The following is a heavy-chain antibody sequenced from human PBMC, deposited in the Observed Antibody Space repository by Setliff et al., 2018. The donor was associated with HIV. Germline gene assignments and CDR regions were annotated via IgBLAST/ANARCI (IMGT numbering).Heavy chain of an antibody. CDR1: RGPISRFY. CDR2: IYYTGTT. Sequence: SETLSLTCIVSRGPISRFYWSWIRQPPGKGLEWIGYIYYTGTTNYNPSLKSRVTISADTSKNQLSLKLSSVTAADTAVYYCARDRPPSTVDMLGAFDRWGQGTMVTV. D-gene: IGHD4-17*01. V-gene: IGHV4-59*12. J-gene: IGHJ3*02. CDR3: ARDRPPSTVDMLGAFDR.